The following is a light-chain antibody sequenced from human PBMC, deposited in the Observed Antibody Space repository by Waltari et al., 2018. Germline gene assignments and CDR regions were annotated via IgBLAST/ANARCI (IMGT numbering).Light chain of an antibody. J-gene: IGLJ3*02. CDR2: GDK. V-gene: IGLV3-21*02. Sequence: SYVLTPPPSVSVAPGQTAKITCDEENIERQSVTWYQLKPGQAPILIVFGDKNRPSGIPARFSGSNSGDTATLTITSVEAGDEADYYCQLWDPKSDDPVFGGGTKLTVL. CDR1: NIERQS. CDR3: QLWDPKSDDPV.